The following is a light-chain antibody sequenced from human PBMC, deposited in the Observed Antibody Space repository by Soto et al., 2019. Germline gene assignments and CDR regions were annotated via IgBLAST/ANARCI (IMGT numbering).Light chain of an antibody. Sequence: QSVLTQSPSASASLGASVKLTCTLSSGHSSDAIAWHQQQPEKGPRYLMKLNSDGSHSKGDGIPDRFSGSSSGAERYLTISSVQSEDEADYYCQTWGTGTVVFGGGTKLTVL. CDR2: LNSDGSH. CDR3: QTWGTGTVV. CDR1: SGHSSDA. J-gene: IGLJ2*01. V-gene: IGLV4-69*01.